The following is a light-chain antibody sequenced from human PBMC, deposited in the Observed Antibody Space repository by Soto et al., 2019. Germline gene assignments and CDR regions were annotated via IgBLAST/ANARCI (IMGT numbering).Light chain of an antibody. CDR2: AAS. Sequence: DIQMTQSPSSLSASVGDRVTITCRASQSISNYLNWYQQKPGKAPKLLIYAASSLQSGVPSRFSGSGSGTDLTLTINSLQPEDFATYSCQQSYTTLFAFGPGTNVDI. CDR1: QSISNY. CDR3: QQSYTTLFA. V-gene: IGKV1-39*01. J-gene: IGKJ3*01.